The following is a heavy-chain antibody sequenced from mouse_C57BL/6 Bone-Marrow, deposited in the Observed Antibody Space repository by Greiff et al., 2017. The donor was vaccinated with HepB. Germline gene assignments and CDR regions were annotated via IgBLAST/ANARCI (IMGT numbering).Heavy chain of an antibody. CDR2: IYPRDGST. CDR3: AILYGSSNWYFDV. J-gene: IGHJ1*03. Sequence: VQPQQSDAELVKPGASVKISCKVSGYTFTDHTIHWMKQRPEHGLEWIGYIYPRDGSTKDNEKFKGKATLTADKSSSTAYMQLNSLTSEDSAVYFCAILYGSSNWYFDVWGRGTTVTVSA. D-gene: IGHD1-1*01. V-gene: IGHV1-78*01. CDR1: GYTFTDHT.